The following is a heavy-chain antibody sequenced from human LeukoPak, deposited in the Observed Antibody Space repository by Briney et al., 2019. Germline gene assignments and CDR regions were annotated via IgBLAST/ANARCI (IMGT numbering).Heavy chain of an antibody. Sequence: APVKVSCKASGYTFTSYDINWVRQATGQGLEWMGWMNPNSGNTGYAQKFQGRVTMTRNTSISTAYMELSSLRSEDTAVYYCARVCYKAARLGALCRWDQGTLVTVSS. J-gene: IGHJ4*02. CDR1: GYTFTSYD. CDR3: ARVCYKAARLGALCR. V-gene: IGHV1-8*01. D-gene: IGHD6-6*01. CDR2: MNPNSGNT.